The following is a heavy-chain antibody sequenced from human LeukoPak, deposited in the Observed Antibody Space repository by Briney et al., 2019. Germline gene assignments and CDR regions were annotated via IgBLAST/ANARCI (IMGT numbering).Heavy chain of an antibody. CDR3: ARDCPGITGTANQPRDAFDI. CDR1: GYTFTSYG. Sequence: ASVKVSCKASGYTFTSYGISWVRQAPGQGLEWMGWISAYNGNTTYAQKLQGRVTMTRDTSTSTVYMELSSLRSEDTAVYYCARDCPGITGTANQPRDAFDIWGQGTMVTVSS. J-gene: IGHJ3*02. CDR2: ISAYNGNT. V-gene: IGHV1-18*01. D-gene: IGHD1-7*01.